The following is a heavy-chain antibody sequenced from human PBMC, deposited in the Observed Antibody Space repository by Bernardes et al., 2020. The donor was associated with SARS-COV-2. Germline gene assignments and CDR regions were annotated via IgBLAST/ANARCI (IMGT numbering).Heavy chain of an antibody. Sequence: ASVKVSCKASGYKFPGYNVHWVRQASGQGLEWMGRINPDSGSTTYAPKFQGRVTMTRDTSTTTAYMELRGLRFDDTAMYYCATEANVVMAPIDYWGQGTVVTVSS. V-gene: IGHV1-2*06. D-gene: IGHD3-16*01. CDR3: ATEANVVMAPIDY. J-gene: IGHJ4*02. CDR1: GYKFPGYN. CDR2: INPDSGST.